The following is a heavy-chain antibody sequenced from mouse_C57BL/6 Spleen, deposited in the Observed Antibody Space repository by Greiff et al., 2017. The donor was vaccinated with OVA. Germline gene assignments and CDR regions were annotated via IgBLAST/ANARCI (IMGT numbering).Heavy chain of an antibody. J-gene: IGHJ2*01. D-gene: IGHD1-1*02. CDR3: ARERVGTSYFDY. V-gene: IGHV1-55*01. Sequence: QVQLQQPGAELVKPGASVKMSCKASGYTFTSYWITWVKQRPGQGLEWIGDIYPGSGSTNYNEKFKSTATLTVATSSSTAYMQLSSLTSEDSAVYYCARERVGTSYFDYWGQGTTLTVSS. CDR2: IYPGSGST. CDR1: GYTFTSYW.